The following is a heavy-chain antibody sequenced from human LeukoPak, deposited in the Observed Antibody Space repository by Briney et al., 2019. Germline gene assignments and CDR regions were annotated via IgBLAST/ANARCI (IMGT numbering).Heavy chain of an antibody. J-gene: IGHJ4*02. D-gene: IGHD5-24*01. V-gene: IGHV4-4*07. CDR2: IYTSGST. CDR1: GGSISSYY. Sequence: SETLSLTCTVSGGSISSYYWSWIRQPAGKGLEWIGRIYTSGSTNYNPSLKSRVTMSVDTSMNQFSLKLSSVTAADTAVYYCARVWVVRRDGYNPFDYWGQGTLVTVSS. CDR3: ARVWVVRRDGYNPFDY.